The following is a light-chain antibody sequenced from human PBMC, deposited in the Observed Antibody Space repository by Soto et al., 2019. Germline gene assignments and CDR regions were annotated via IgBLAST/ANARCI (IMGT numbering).Light chain of an antibody. CDR1: QAVPNN. CDR3: QQVKTYPRT. Sequence: DIHLTQSPSFLSASVGDRVTITCRPSQAVPNNMAWYQQKPGKPPKLLIYEESTLRSGVPSRFSGRKSGTQFTLTINSLQPEDFATYSCQQVKTYPRTFGGGTKVDIK. CDR2: EES. J-gene: IGKJ4*01. V-gene: IGKV1-9*01.